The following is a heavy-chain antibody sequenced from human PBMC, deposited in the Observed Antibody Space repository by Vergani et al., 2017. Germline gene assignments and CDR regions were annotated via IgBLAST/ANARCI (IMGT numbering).Heavy chain of an antibody. D-gene: IGHD6-6*01. Sequence: QVQLVQSGAEVKKPGASVKVSCKVSGYTLTELSMHWVRQAPGKGLEWMGGFDPEDGETIYAQKFQGRVTMTEDTSTDTAYMELSSLRAEDTAVYYCARAGNGREKQLGAFDIWGQGTMVTVSS. CDR3: ARAGNGREKQLGAFDI. V-gene: IGHV1-24*01. J-gene: IGHJ3*02. CDR2: FDPEDGET. CDR1: GYTLTELS.